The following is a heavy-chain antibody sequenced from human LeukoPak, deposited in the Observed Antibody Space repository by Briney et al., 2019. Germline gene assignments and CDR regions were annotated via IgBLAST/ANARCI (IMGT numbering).Heavy chain of an antibody. D-gene: IGHD2-21*01. Sequence: SETLSLTCSVSGGSISSLYWSWVRQPPGKGLEWIGYIYYTGSTNYNPSLKSRVTMFVDMSENQFSLRPSSVTAADTAVYYCARHRTYWSSFAFDCWGQVTLVTVSS. CDR2: IYYTGST. V-gene: IGHV4-59*08. CDR3: ARHRTYWSSFAFDC. CDR1: GGSISSLY. J-gene: IGHJ4*02.